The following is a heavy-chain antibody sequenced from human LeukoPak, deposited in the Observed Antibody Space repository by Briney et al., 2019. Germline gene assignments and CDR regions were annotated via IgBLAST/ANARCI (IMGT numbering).Heavy chain of an antibody. CDR1: GYTFTSYY. CDR3: ARSYDSSGYYGGYWFDY. V-gene: IGHV1-46*01. Sequence: ASVKVSYKASGYTFTSYYMHWVRQAPGQGLEWMGIINPSGGSTSYAQKFQGRVTMTRDTSTSTVYMELSSLRSEDTAVYYCARSYDSSGYYGGYWFDYWGQGTLVTVSS. J-gene: IGHJ4*02. D-gene: IGHD3-22*01. CDR2: INPSGGST.